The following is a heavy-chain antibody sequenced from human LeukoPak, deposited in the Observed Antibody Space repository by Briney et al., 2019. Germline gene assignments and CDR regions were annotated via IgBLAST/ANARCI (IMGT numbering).Heavy chain of an antibody. Sequence: SETLPLTCTVPGGSISSYYWSWIRQPPGKGLEWIGYIYYSGSTNYNPSLKSRVTISVDTSKNQFSLKLSSVTAADTAVYYCARVAPSYSSSWSSDNWFDPWGQGTLVTVSS. CDR2: IYYSGST. V-gene: IGHV4-59*01. CDR3: ARVAPSYSSSWSSDNWFDP. D-gene: IGHD6-13*01. CDR1: GGSISSYY. J-gene: IGHJ5*02.